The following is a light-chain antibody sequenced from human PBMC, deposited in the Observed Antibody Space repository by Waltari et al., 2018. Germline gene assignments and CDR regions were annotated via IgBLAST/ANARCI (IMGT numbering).Light chain of an antibody. CDR3: QQSSAIPYT. CDR2: WAS. J-gene: IGKJ2*01. CDR1: QSVLFSTNNKNF. Sequence: DIVMTQSPDSLAVSLGERAAINCKSSQSVLFSTNNKNFLAWYRQKPGQPPKLLIYWASTRESGVPDRFSGSGSGTDFTLTISSLQAEDFATYYCQQSSAIPYTFGQGTKVDVK. V-gene: IGKV4-1*01.